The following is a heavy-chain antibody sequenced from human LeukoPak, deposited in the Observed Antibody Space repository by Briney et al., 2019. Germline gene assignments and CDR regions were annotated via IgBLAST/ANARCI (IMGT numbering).Heavy chain of an antibody. D-gene: IGHD3-16*01. J-gene: IGHJ4*02. CDR2: FYPEDGEM. Sequence: ASVTVSRKFSGYIFTELSMHWLRQAPGKGLEGVGGFYPEDGEMMYAQKLQVSVSMTHDTYTGTDYVDLSSMRSEDTAVYYCATDVRSGESRGSFAYWGQGNLVTVSS. CDR3: ATDVRSGESRGSFAY. CDR1: GYIFTELS. V-gene: IGHV1-24*01.